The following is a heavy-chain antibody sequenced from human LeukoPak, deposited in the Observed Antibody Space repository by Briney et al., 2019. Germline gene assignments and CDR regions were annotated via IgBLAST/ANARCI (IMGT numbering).Heavy chain of an antibody. CDR3: ARGDGYNYYFDY. J-gene: IGHJ4*02. V-gene: IGHV5-51*01. CDR2: FYPGDSDI. D-gene: IGHD5-24*01. Sequence: GESLKISCQSSGYSFTSYWIGWARQMPGKGLEWMGIFYPGDSDIRYSPSFQGQVTISADKSISTAYLQWSSLKASDTAIYYCARGDGYNYYFDYWGQGTLVTVSS. CDR1: GYSFTSYW.